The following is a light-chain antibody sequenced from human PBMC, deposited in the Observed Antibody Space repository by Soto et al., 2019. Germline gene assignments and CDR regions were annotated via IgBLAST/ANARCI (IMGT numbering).Light chain of an antibody. CDR1: SSNIGSHT. J-gene: IGLJ2*01. Sequence: QSVLTQPPSASGTPGQTIAISCSGGSSNIGSHTVNWYQQLPGTAPRLLIYSNTHRPSGVPDRFSGSKSGTSASLAISGLQSEYEGDYYCAAWDDSLNGVVFGGGTK. V-gene: IGLV1-44*01. CDR3: AAWDDSLNGVV. CDR2: SNT.